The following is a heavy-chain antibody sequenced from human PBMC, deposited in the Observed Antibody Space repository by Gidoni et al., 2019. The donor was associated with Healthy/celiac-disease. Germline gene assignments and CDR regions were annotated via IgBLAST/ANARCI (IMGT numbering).Heavy chain of an antibody. Sequence: QVQLQLSGPGLVKPSQTLSLTCSLSGDIFSGNSAAWNWIRQSPEAGREWLGRTYYRSKWYNDYAVSVKRRITINPDTSKNQFYRQLNSVTPEDTAVYYCARFSGEYSSSWYYSFDYWGQGTLVTVSS. CDR1: GDIFSGNSAA. D-gene: IGHD6-13*01. CDR3: ARFSGEYSSSWYYSFDY. J-gene: IGHJ4*02. CDR2: TYYRSKWYN. V-gene: IGHV6-1*01.